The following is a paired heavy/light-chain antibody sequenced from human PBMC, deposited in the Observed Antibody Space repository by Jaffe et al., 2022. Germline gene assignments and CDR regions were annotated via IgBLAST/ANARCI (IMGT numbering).Light chain of an antibody. V-gene: IGKV1-5*03. CDR1: QDISSW. CDR3: QNYNSYSSMWR. CDR2: KAS. Sequence: DIQMTQSPSTLSASVGDRVTITCRSSQDISSWLAWYQQKPGKVPELLISKASTLENGVPSRFSGSGSGTEFSLTISCLQPDDFATYYCQNYNSYSSMWRFGQGTKVEIK. J-gene: IGKJ1*01.
Heavy chain of an antibody. CDR3: ASHTVATKAFDH. Sequence: EVQLVESGGGLVQPGGSLRLSCATSGFTFTKSWMTWVRQAPGKGLEWLGNIKEDGSEIYYVDSVKGRFTMSRDNDNNSLYLQLDYLRDDDTAVYYCASHTVATKAFDHWGQGTLVTVSS. CDR2: IKEDGSEI. V-gene: IGHV3-7*05. J-gene: IGHJ4*02. CDR1: GFTFTKSW. D-gene: IGHD5-12*01.